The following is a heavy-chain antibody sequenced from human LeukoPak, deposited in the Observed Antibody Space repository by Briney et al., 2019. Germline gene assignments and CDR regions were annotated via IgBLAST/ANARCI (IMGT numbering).Heavy chain of an antibody. J-gene: IGHJ4*02. CDR3: AKADTYWNYNPCLDY. CDR1: GFTFDDYA. V-gene: IGHV3-43*02. Sequence: GRSLRLSCAASGFTFDDYAMHWVRQAPGKGLEWVSLISGDGGSTYYADSVKGRFTISRDNSKNSLYLQMNSLRTEDTALYYCAKADTYWNYNPCLDYWGQGTLVTVSS. D-gene: IGHD1-7*01. CDR2: ISGDGGST.